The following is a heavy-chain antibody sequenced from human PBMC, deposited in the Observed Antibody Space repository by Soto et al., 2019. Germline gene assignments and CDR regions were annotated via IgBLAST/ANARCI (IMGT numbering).Heavy chain of an antibody. V-gene: IGHV1-18*01. Sequence: GASVKVSCKASGYTFTNYGISWVRQAPGEGLEWVGWINTSNDNKLYAQKLQGRLTLTTDTSTSTAYMDLTTLRSDDTAVYFCARDPGAASFDFWAKGILVTVSS. CDR3: ARDPGAASFDF. D-gene: IGHD2-15*01. CDR1: GYTFTNYG. CDR2: INTSNDNK. J-gene: IGHJ4*02.